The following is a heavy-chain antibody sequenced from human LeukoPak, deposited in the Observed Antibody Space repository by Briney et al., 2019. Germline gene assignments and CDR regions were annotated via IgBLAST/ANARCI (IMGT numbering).Heavy chain of an antibody. CDR1: GFTFSSYA. CDR2: ISGSGGST. D-gene: IGHD3-3*01. CDR3: AKGGLITIFGVVGDFDY. V-gene: IGHV3-23*01. Sequence: GGSLRLSCAASGFTFSSYAMSWVRQAPGKGLEWVSAISGSGGSTYYADSVKGRFTISRDNSKNTLYLQMNSLRAEDTAVYYCAKGGLITIFGVVGDFDYWGQGTLVTVSS. J-gene: IGHJ4*02.